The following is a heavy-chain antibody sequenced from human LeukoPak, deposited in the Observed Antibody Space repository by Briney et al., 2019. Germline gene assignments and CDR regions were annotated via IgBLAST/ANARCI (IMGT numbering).Heavy chain of an antibody. D-gene: IGHD3-9*01. CDR1: GGSISSYY. CDR3: ARLGLVLRYFDWLLNWFDP. J-gene: IGHJ5*02. Sequence: SETLSLTCTVSGGSISSYYWSWIRQPPGKGLEWIGYIYYSGSTYYNPSLKSRVTISVDTSKNQFSLKLSSVTAADTAVYYCARLGLVLRYFDWLLNWFDPWGQGTLVTVSS. V-gene: IGHV4-59*08. CDR2: IYYSGST.